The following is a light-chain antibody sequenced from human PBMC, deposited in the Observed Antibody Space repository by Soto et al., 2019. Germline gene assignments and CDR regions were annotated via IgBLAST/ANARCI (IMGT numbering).Light chain of an antibody. Sequence: EIVLTQSPATLSLSPGERATLSCRASQSVSIYLAWYQQKPGQAPRLLIYDASNRAPGIPARFSGNGSGTDFTLTISSLEPEDFAVYYCHQRSNWLFTFGQGTRLEIK. CDR3: HQRSNWLFT. V-gene: IGKV3-11*01. CDR2: DAS. CDR1: QSVSIY. J-gene: IGKJ5*01.